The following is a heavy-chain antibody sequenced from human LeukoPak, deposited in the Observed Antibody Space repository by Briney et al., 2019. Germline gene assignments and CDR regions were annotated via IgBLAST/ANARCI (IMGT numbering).Heavy chain of an antibody. CDR1: GFTFRSYV. D-gene: IGHD1-26*01. J-gene: IGHJ4*02. CDR3: AKETSSGNFVTIDC. Sequence: GGSLRLSCTASGFTFRSYVMSWVRQTPEKGLEWVSAITGDGGGTSHADSVKGRFTISRDNSKNTLYMQMNSLRAEDTAVYYCAKETSSGNFVTIDCWGQGALVTVSS. CDR2: ITGDGGGT. V-gene: IGHV3-23*01.